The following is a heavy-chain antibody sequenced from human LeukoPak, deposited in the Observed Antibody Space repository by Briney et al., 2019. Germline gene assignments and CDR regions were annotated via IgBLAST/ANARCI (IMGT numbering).Heavy chain of an antibody. CDR3: ARARETYYYDSSAHFDY. CDR1: GFTVSSNY. Sequence: GGSLRLSCAASGFTVSSNYMSWVRQAPGKGLEWVSVIYSGGSTYYADSVKGRFTISRDNSKNTLYLQMDSLRAEDTAVYYCARARETYYYDSSAHFDYWGQGTLVTVSS. D-gene: IGHD3-22*01. J-gene: IGHJ4*02. V-gene: IGHV3-53*01. CDR2: IYSGGST.